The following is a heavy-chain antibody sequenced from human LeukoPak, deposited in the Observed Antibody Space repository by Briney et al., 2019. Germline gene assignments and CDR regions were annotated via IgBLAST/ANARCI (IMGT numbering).Heavy chain of an antibody. Sequence: GGSLRLSCAASGFTFSSYWMSWVRQAPGKGREGVANIKEDGSEKYYVESVKGRFIISRDNTKNSLYLQMNSLRAEDTAVYYCAKDRGGAIFGVVILYYFDYWGQGTLVTVSS. D-gene: IGHD3-3*01. V-gene: IGHV3-7*03. CDR1: GFTFSSYW. CDR3: AKDRGGAIFGVVILYYFDY. J-gene: IGHJ4*02. CDR2: IKEDGSEK.